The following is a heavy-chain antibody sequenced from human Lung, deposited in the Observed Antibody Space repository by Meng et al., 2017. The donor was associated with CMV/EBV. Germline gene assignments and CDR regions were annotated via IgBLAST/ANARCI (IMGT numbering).Heavy chain of an antibody. J-gene: IGHJ4*02. Sequence: QVQLQESGPGPVKPSQTLSLTCTASGGSIGSGGYYWSWIRQHPGKGLEWIGYIYYTGSTLYNPSLKSRVTISVDTSKNQFSLKLIPASAADTAVYYCAREAGRDGYATPKFDYWGQGTLVTVSS. CDR1: GGSIGSGGYY. D-gene: IGHD5-24*01. CDR3: AREAGRDGYATPKFDY. CDR2: IYYTGST. V-gene: IGHV4-31*03.